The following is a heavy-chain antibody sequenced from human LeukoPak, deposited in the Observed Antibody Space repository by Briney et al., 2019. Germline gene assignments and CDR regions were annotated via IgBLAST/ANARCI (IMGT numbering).Heavy chain of an antibody. V-gene: IGHV3-30*03. Sequence: GGSLRLSCAASGFTFSSYGMSWVRQAPGKGLEWVAVISYDGSNKYYADSVKGRFTISRDNSKNTLYLQMNSLRAEDTAVYYCARGPYYYYMDVWGKGTTVTVSS. J-gene: IGHJ6*03. CDR2: ISYDGSNK. CDR1: GFTFSSYG. CDR3: ARGPYYYYMDV.